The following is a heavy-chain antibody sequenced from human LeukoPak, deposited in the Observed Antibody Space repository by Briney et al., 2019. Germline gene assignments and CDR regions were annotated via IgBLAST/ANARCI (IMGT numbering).Heavy chain of an antibody. CDR3: ARQGVGATGC. V-gene: IGHV4-39*01. J-gene: IGHJ4*02. Sequence: PSETLSLTCTVSGGSISSSTYYWAWIRQSPGKGLEWIGSITYSGSTYYNPSLESRVTISVDTSKNQFSLRLISVTAVDTAVYYCARQGVGATGCWGQGTLVTVSS. CDR1: GGSISSSTYY. CDR2: ITYSGST. D-gene: IGHD1-26*01.